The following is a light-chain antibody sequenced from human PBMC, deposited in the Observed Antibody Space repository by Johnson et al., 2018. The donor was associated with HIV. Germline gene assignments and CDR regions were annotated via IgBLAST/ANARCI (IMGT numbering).Light chain of an antibody. J-gene: IGLJ1*01. CDR2: RNN. CDR3: AAWDDSLNGLYV. CDR1: SSNIGSNT. Sequence: QSVLTQPPSVSAAPGQKVTISCSGSSSNIGSNTVNWYQQLPGTAPKLLIYRNNQRPSGVPDRFSGSKSGTSASLAISGLQAEDEADYYCAAWDDSLNGLYVFATGTKVTVL. V-gene: IGLV1-44*01.